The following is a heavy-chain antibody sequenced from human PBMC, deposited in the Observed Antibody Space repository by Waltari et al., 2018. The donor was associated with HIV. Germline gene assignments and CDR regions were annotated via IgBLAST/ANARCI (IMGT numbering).Heavy chain of an antibody. Sequence: QVHLQQWGAGQLKASETLSLTCAVYGGSLTDFYWSWLRQCPGRRLEWIAEINHNGRRDFSPSLKSRITIAIDPPKNQFSLTLKSVTAADTGVYFCARESRRRIRQGGINWFDPWGQGTPVNVLS. CDR2: INHNGRR. CDR3: ARESRRRIRQGGINWFDP. D-gene: IGHD3-10*01. J-gene: IGHJ5*02. CDR1: GGSLTDFY. V-gene: IGHV4-34*01.